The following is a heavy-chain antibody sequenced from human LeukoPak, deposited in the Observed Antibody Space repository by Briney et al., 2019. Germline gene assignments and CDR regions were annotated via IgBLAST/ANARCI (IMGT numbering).Heavy chain of an antibody. J-gene: IGHJ5*02. CDR2: IDPSDSNT. D-gene: IGHD3-10*01. CDR1: GYSFTNFW. CDR3: ARLWFGDLLSNCFDP. Sequence: GESLRISCKGYGYSFTNFWISWVRQMPGKGLEWMGRIDPSDSNTHYSPTFQGHATISVEKSISTAYLQWNSLQASDTAMYYCARLWFGDLLSNCFDPWGQGTLVTVSS. V-gene: IGHV5-10-1*01.